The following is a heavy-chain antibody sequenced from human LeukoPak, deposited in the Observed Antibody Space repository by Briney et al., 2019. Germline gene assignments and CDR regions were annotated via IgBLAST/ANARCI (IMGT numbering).Heavy chain of an antibody. V-gene: IGHV3-30*01. Sequence: PGRSLRLSCAASGFTFSSYAMHWVRQAPGKGLEWVAVISYDGSNKYYADSVKGRFTISRYNSKNTLYLQMNSLRAEDTAVYYCARDPGYSSSWYDYWGQGTLVTVSS. CDR2: ISYDGSNK. J-gene: IGHJ4*02. D-gene: IGHD6-13*01. CDR3: ARDPGYSSSWYDY. CDR1: GFTFSSYA.